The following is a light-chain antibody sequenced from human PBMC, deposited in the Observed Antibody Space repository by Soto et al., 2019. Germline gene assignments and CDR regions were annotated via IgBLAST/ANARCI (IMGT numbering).Light chain of an antibody. J-gene: IGKJ5*01. CDR3: QQYDILPIT. Sequence: QMTQSPSSLFLSLWYRFTITCQATQDINIYLNWYQQKPGKAPNLLIYDASNLEIGVPSRFSGSGSGTHFTFTISSLQTEDIGTYYCQQYDILPITFGRGTRLEI. V-gene: IGKV1-33*01. CDR2: DAS. CDR1: QDINIY.